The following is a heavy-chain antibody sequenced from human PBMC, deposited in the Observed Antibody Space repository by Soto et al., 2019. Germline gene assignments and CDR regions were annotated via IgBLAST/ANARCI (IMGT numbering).Heavy chain of an antibody. CDR2: IHHSGNS. CDR3: AKMVGATLVDY. D-gene: IGHD1-26*01. V-gene: IGHV4-4*02. Sequence: QVQLQESGPGLVKPSGTLSLTCTVSGASISSTSSGDWWSWVRQPPGKGLEWIGEIHHSGNSNYTPSLKSRVTMSVEKSKNQFSLRLTSVTAADTAVYYCAKMVGATLVDYWGQGTLVTVSS. CDR1: GASISSTSSGDW. J-gene: IGHJ4*02.